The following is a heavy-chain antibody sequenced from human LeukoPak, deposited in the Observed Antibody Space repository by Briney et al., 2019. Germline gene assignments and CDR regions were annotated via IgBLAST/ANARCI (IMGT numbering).Heavy chain of an antibody. J-gene: IGHJ4*02. V-gene: IGHV3-74*01. Sequence: GGSLRLSCAASGFTFSTHWMHWVRLPPGKGPLWVSHINGDGTTTNYADSVKGRFTISRDNAKNTLYLQMNSLRADDTAVYYCAEAASVRGISYWGQGTLVTVSS. CDR2: INGDGTTT. CDR3: AEAASVRGISY. CDR1: GFTFSTHW. D-gene: IGHD3-10*01.